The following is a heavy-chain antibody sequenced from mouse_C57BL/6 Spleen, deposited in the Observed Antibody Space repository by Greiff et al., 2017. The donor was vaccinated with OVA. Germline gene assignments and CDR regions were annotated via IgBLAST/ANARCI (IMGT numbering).Heavy chain of an antibody. CDR3: VNHESTDGYLNYYALDD. J-gene: IGHJ4*01. D-gene: IGHD2-3*01. CDR1: GYTFTEYS. CDR2: FYPGSGGI. V-gene: IGHV1-62-2*01. Sequence: QVQLQQSGAELVKPGASVKLSCKASGYTFTEYSIHWVKQRSGQGLEWIGRFYPGSGGIKYNEKFKDKATLTADTSSSTAYMELSRLTSEDSAVYFCVNHESTDGYLNYYALDDWGTGTTVTVSS.